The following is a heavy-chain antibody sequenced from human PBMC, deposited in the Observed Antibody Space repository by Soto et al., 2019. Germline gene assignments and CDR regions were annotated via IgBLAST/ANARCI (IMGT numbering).Heavy chain of an antibody. CDR1: GFSLSTSGVG. V-gene: IGHV2-5*02. D-gene: IGHD3-22*01. CDR2: IYWDDDK. Sequence: QITLKESGPPLVKPTQTLTLTCTFSGFSLSTSGVGVGWIRQPPGKALEWLALIYWDDDKRYSPSLKSRLTSTKYTAQNQLVLTMTYMDPVDTAPYYCAHSNCYDSTGRTFDIWGQGTMVTVSS. J-gene: IGHJ3*02. CDR3: AHSNCYDSTGRTFDI.